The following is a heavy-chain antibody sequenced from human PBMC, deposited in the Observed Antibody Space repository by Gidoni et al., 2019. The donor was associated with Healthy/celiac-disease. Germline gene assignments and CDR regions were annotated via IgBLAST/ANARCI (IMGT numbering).Heavy chain of an antibody. Sequence: EVQLVESGGGLVKPGGSLRLSCAASGFTFSNAWLNWVRQAPGKGLEWVGRMKSKTDGGTTDYAAPVKGRFTISRDDSKNTLYLQMNSLKTEDTAVYYCTTDSRCSGGSCYSAYYYYGMDVWGQGTTVTVSS. CDR3: TTDSRCSGGSCYSAYYYYGMDV. D-gene: IGHD2-15*01. V-gene: IGHV3-15*07. J-gene: IGHJ6*02. CDR1: GFTFSNAW. CDR2: MKSKTDGGTT.